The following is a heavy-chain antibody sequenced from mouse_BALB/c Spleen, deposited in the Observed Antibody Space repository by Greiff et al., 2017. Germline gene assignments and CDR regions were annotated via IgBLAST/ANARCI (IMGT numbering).Heavy chain of an antibody. Sequence: EVQGVESGGGLVKPGGSLKLSCAASGFTFSDYYMYWVRQTPEKRLEWVATISDGGSYTYYPDSVTGRFTISRDNAKNNLYLQMSSLKSEDTAMYYCARAIYYGSRGAMDYWGQGTSVTVSS. CDR3: ARAIYYGSRGAMDY. D-gene: IGHD1-1*01. V-gene: IGHV5-4*02. J-gene: IGHJ4*01. CDR2: ISDGGSYT. CDR1: GFTFSDYY.